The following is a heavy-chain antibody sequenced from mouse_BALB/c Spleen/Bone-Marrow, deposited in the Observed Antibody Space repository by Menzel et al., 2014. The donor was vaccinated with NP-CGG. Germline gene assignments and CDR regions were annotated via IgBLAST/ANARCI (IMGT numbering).Heavy chain of an antibody. CDR2: IDPANGNT. Sequence: VQLKQSGAELVKPGASVKLSCTASGFNIKDTYMHWVKQRPEQGLEWIGGIDPANGNTKYDPKFQGKATITADTSSNTAYLQLSSLTSEDTAVYYCARWEYYAMDYWGQGTSVTVFS. V-gene: IGHV14-3*02. J-gene: IGHJ4*01. CDR1: GFNIKDTY. CDR3: ARWEYYAMDY. D-gene: IGHD4-1*01.